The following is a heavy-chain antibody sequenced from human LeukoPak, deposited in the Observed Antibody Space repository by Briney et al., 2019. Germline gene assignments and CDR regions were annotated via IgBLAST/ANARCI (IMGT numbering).Heavy chain of an antibody. CDR3: ARGSGSYSEGYFDY. CDR2: ISGNGVGT. CDR1: GFTFSSYA. D-gene: IGHD1-26*01. V-gene: IGHV3-23*01. J-gene: IGHJ4*02. Sequence: GGSLRLSCAASGFTFSSYAMSWVRRAPGRGLEWVSAISGNGVGTYYADSVKGRFTISRDNSKNTLYLQMNSLRAEDTAVYYCARGSGSYSEGYFDYWGQGTLVTVSS.